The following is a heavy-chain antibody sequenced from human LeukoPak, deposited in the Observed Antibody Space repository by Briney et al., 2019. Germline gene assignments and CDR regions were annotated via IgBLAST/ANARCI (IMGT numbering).Heavy chain of an antibody. Sequence: GRSLRLSCAASGFTFSSYAMHWVRQAPGKGLEWVAVISYDGSNKYYADSVKGRFTISRDNSKNTLYLQMNSLRAEDTAVYYCARDGRYCSSTSCYTGWWLDPWGQGTLVTVSS. CDR2: ISYDGSNK. J-gene: IGHJ5*02. CDR3: ARDGRYCSSTSCYTGWWLDP. CDR1: GFTFSSYA. D-gene: IGHD2-2*02. V-gene: IGHV3-30*01.